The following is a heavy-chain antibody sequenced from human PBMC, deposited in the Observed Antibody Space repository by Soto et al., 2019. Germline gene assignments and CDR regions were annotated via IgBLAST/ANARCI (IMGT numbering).Heavy chain of an antibody. J-gene: IGHJ5*02. D-gene: IGHD2-2*01. CDR3: ARSGYCSSTTCLNCFDP. V-gene: IGHV1-2*02. Sequence: GASVKVSCKASGYTFTGYFFHWVRQAPGQGLEWMGWINPNSGGTNYAQKFQGRVTMTRDTSISTAYMELSRLRSDDTAVYYCARSGYCSSTTCLNCFDPWGQGTLVTVSS. CDR1: GYTFTGYF. CDR2: INPNSGGT.